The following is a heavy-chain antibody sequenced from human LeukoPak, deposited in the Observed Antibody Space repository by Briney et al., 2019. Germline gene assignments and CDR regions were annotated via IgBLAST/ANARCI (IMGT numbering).Heavy chain of an antibody. D-gene: IGHD3-10*01. V-gene: IGHV1-8*01. Sequence: ASVKVSRKASGYTFTSYDINWVRQATGQGLEWMGWMNPNSGNTGYAQKFQGRVTMTRNTSISTACMELSSLRSEDTAVYYCARGDDGPGINWFDPWGQGTLVTVSS. CDR3: ARGDDGPGINWFDP. CDR2: MNPNSGNT. CDR1: GYTFTSYD. J-gene: IGHJ5*02.